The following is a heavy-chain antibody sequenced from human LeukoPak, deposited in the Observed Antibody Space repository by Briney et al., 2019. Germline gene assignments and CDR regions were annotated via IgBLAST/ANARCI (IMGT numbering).Heavy chain of an antibody. D-gene: IGHD3-16*01. V-gene: IGHV4-38-2*02. J-gene: IGHJ4*02. CDR2: IYHSGST. CDR3: AGIPLYTGVRG. Sequence: SETLSLTCTVSGYSISSGYYWGWIRQPPGEGLEWIGSIYHSGSTYYNPSLKSRVTISVDTSKNQFSLKLSSVTAADTAVYYCAGIPLYTGVRGWGQGTLVTVSS. CDR1: GYSISSGYY.